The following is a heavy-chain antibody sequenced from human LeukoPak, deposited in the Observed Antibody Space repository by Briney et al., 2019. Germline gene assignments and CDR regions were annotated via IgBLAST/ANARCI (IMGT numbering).Heavy chain of an antibody. D-gene: IGHD4-17*01. V-gene: IGHV3-7*01. J-gene: IGHJ4*02. CDR2: IKQDGSEK. CDR1: GFTFSSYW. CDR3: ASDPLTTVTTLKTSYFDY. Sequence: PGGSLRLSCAASGFTFSSYWMSWVRQAPGKGLEWVANIKQDGSEKYYVDSVKGRFTISRDNAKNSLYLQMNSLRAEDTAVYYCASDPLTTVTTLKTSYFDYWGQGTLVTVSS.